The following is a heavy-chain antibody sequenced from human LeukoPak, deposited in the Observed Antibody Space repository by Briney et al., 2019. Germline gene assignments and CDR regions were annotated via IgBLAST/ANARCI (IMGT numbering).Heavy chain of an antibody. CDR1: GGSFSGYY. V-gene: IGHV4-34*01. D-gene: IGHD1-14*01. J-gene: IGHJ4*02. CDR3: ARVREPATIDY. Sequence: SETLSLTCAVYGGSFSGYYWSWLRQPPGKGLEWLGEINHSGSTNYNPSLKRRVTISVDTSKNQFSLNLSSVTAADTAVYYCARVREPATIDYWGQGTLVTVSS. CDR2: INHSGST.